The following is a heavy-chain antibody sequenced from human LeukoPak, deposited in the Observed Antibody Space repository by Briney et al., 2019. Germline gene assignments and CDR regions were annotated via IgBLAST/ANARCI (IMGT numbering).Heavy chain of an antibody. CDR2: MNPNSGNT. D-gene: IGHD3-3*01. J-gene: IGHJ4*02. CDR1: GYTFTSYD. V-gene: IGHV1-8*01. Sequence: ASVKVSCKASGYTFTSYDINWVRQAPGQGLEWMGWMNPNSGNTDYAQKFQGRVTMTRNTSISTAYMELSSLRSEDTAVYYCARGASVYYDFWSGYPKRGAYFDYWGQGTLVTVSS. CDR3: ARGASVYYDFWSGYPKRGAYFDY.